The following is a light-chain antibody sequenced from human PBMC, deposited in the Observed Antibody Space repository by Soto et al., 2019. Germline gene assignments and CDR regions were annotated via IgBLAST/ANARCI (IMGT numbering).Light chain of an antibody. V-gene: IGKV3-20*01. CDR2: GAS. CDR1: QSVRNNY. Sequence: DIVLTQSPGTLSLSPGERAALACRASQSVRNNYVAWYQQRPGQAPRLLISGASRRATGVPDRFSGSGSGTDFTLTISRLEPEDFAVYFCQPYGSSPTFGQGTRLDFK. J-gene: IGKJ5*01. CDR3: QPYGSSPT.